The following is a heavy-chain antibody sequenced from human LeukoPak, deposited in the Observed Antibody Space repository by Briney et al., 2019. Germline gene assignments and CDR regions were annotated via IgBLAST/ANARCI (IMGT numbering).Heavy chain of an antibody. D-gene: IGHD6-13*01. CDR1: GYSMTRYD. Sequence: PSETLSLTCTVSGYSMTRYDWSWIRQPAGKGLEWIGRVYPSGGINSNPFFKSRVTMSVDTSRNQFSLKLRSVTAADTAVYYCARERRSAGSNWFDPWGQGTLVTVSS. J-gene: IGHJ5*02. CDR2: VYPSGGI. CDR3: ARERRSAGSNWFDP. V-gene: IGHV4-4*07.